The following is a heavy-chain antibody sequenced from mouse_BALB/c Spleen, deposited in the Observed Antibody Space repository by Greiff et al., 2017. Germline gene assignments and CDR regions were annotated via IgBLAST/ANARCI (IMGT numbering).Heavy chain of an antibody. CDR3: VRQGWDGAMDY. CDR1: GFTFNTYA. CDR2: IRSKSNNYAT. D-gene: IGHD4-1*01. J-gene: IGHJ4*01. Sequence: EVMLVESGGGLVQPKGSLKLSCAASGFTFNTYAMNWVRQAPGKGLEWVARIRSKSNNYATYYADSVKDRFTISRDDSQSMLYLQMNNLKTKDTAMYYCVRQGWDGAMDYWGQGTSVTVSS. V-gene: IGHV10-1*02.